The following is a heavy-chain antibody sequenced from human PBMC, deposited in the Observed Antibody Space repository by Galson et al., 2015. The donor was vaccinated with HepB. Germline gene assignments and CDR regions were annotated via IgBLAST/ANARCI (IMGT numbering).Heavy chain of an antibody. CDR1: GYTFTSYA. V-gene: IGHV1-3*01. Sequence: SVKVSCKASGYTFTSYAMHWVRQAPGQRLEWMGWINAGNGNTKYSQKFRGRVTITRDTSASTAYMELSSLRSEDTAVYYCAREIESGYCSGGSCYWYWYFDLWGRGTLVTVSS. CDR3: AREIESGYCSGGSCYWYWYFDL. D-gene: IGHD2-15*01. J-gene: IGHJ2*01. CDR2: INAGNGNT.